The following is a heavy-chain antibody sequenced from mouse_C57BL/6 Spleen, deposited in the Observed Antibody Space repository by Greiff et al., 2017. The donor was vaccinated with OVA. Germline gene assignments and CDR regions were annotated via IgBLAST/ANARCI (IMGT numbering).Heavy chain of an antibody. J-gene: IGHJ3*01. Sequence: QVQLQQPGAELVRPGSSVKLSCKASGYTIHTDWMDWVKQRPGQGLEWIGNIYPSDSETHYNQKFKDKATLTVDKSSSTAYMQLSSLTSEDSAVYYCARRSFGSSSFAYWGQGTLVTVSA. D-gene: IGHD1-1*01. V-gene: IGHV1-61*01. CDR1: GYTIHTDW. CDR2: IYPSDSET. CDR3: ARRSFGSSSFAY.